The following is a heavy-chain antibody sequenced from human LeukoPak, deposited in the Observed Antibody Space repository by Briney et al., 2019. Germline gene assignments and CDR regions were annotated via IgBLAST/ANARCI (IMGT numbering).Heavy chain of an antibody. CDR2: ISAYSGNT. J-gene: IGHJ5*02. CDR3: ARDPVYCSGGSCYSANWFDP. V-gene: IGHV1-18*01. D-gene: IGHD2-15*01. CDR1: GYTFTSYG. Sequence: GASVKVSCKASGYTFTSYGISWVRQAPGQGLEWMGWISAYSGNTNYAQKLQGRVTMTTDTSTSTAYMELRSLRSEDTAVYYCARDPVYCSGGSCYSANWFDPWGQGTLVTVSS.